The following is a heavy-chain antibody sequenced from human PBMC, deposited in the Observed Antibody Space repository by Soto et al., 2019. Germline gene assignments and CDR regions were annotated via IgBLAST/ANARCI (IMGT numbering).Heavy chain of an antibody. D-gene: IGHD1-26*01. V-gene: IGHV1-18*01. CDR3: ARDGSRRDRYSGRCDFDY. CDR2: ISAYNGNT. CDR1: GYTFTSYG. J-gene: IGHJ4*02. Sequence: ASVKVSCKASGYTFTSYGISLVRQAPGQGLEWMGWISAYNGNTNYAQKLQGRVTMTTDTSTSTAYMELRSLRSDDTAVYYCARDGSRRDRYSGRCDFDYWGQGTLVTVSS.